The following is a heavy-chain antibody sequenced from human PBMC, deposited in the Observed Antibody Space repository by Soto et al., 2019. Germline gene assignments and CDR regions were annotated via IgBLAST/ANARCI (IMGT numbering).Heavy chain of an antibody. Sequence: PGGSLRLSCAASGFTFSSYAMHWVRQAPGKGLEWVAVISYDGSNKYYADSMKGRFTISRDNSKNTLYLQMNSLRAEDTAVYYCARGNTYYYGSGSYYTLPYYYYGMDVWGQGTTVTVSS. CDR3: ARGNTYYYGSGSYYTLPYYYYGMDV. J-gene: IGHJ6*02. V-gene: IGHV3-30-3*01. D-gene: IGHD3-10*01. CDR1: GFTFSSYA. CDR2: ISYDGSNK.